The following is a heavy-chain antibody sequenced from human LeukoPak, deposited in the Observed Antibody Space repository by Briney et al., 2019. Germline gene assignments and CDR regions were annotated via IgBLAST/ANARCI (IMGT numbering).Heavy chain of an antibody. CDR2: INHSGST. D-gene: IGHD3-10*01. J-gene: IGHJ6*04. V-gene: IGHV4-34*01. Sequence: SETLSLACAVYGGSFSGYYWSWIRQPPGKGLEWIGEINHSGSTNYNPSLKSRVTISVDTSKNQFSLKLSSVTAADTAVYYCARTAHVIWFGEYYYYYGMDVWGKGTTVTVSS. CDR1: GGSFSGYY. CDR3: ARTAHVIWFGEYYYYYGMDV.